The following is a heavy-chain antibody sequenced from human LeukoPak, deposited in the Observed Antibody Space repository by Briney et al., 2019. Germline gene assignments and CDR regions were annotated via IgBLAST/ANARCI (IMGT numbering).Heavy chain of an antibody. CDR3: ARDGSFDY. D-gene: IGHD5-12*01. CDR1: GYTFTGYY. J-gene: IGHJ4*02. CDR2: ISANIGGT. V-gene: IGHV1-2*02. Sequence: ASVKVSCKASGYTFTGYYIHWLRQAPGQGLEWMGWISANIGGTNYAQKFRGRVTMTKDTSISTAYMELSGLTSDDTAVYYCARDGSFDYWGQGTLVTVSS.